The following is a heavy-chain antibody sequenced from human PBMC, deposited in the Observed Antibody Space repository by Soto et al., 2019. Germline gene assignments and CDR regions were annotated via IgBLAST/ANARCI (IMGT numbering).Heavy chain of an antibody. CDR1: GGTFSSYA. V-gene: IGHV1-69*01. CDR2: IIPIFGTA. Sequence: QVQLVQSGAEVKKPGSSVKVSCKASGGTFSSYAISWVRQAPGQGLEWMGGIIPIFGTANYAQKFPGRVTITADESTSTAYMELSSLRSEDTAVYYCARDRDIVVVTAIPAPRAAFDIWGQGTMVTVSS. CDR3: ARDRDIVVVTAIPAPRAAFDI. J-gene: IGHJ3*02. D-gene: IGHD2-21*02.